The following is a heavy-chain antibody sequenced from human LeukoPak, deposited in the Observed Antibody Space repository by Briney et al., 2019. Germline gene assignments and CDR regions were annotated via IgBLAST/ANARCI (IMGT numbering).Heavy chain of an antibody. V-gene: IGHV3-23*01. J-gene: IGHJ4*02. CDR3: AKDQVVTRFFDY. D-gene: IGHD2-21*02. CDR1: GFTFSNYW. Sequence: GGSLRLSCAASGFTFSNYWMSWVRQAPGKGLEWVSAISASGDSTYYADSVKGRFTISRDNSKNTLYLQMNILRAEDTAVYYCAKDQVVTRFFDYWGQGTLVTVSS. CDR2: ISASGDST.